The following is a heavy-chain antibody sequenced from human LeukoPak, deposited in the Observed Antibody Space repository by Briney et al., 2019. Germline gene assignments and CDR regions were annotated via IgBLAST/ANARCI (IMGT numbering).Heavy chain of an antibody. V-gene: IGHV4-38-2*02. CDR2: IYHSGSY. Sequence: PSETLSLTCAVSGYSISSGYYWGWIRQPPGMGLEWIGSIYHSGSYYYNPSLKSRVTISVDTSKNQFSLKLSSVTAADTAVYYCAREGSGGPISDDAFDIWGQGTMVTVSS. CDR1: GYSISSGYY. D-gene: IGHD3-10*01. CDR3: AREGSGGPISDDAFDI. J-gene: IGHJ3*02.